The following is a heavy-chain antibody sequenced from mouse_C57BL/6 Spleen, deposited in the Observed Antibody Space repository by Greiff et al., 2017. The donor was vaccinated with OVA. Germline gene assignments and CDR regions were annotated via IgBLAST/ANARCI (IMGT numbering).Heavy chain of an antibody. CDR3: APYGSSYDYFDY. CDR1: GYTFTDYN. V-gene: IGHV1-22*01. D-gene: IGHD1-1*01. Sequence: EVQLQESGPELVQPGASVKMSCKASGYTFTDYNMHWVKQSHGKSLEWIGYINPNNGGTSYNQKFKGKATLTVNTSSSTASMELRSLTSEDSAVYDCAPYGSSYDYFDYWGQGTTLTVSS. CDR2: INPNNGGT. J-gene: IGHJ2*01.